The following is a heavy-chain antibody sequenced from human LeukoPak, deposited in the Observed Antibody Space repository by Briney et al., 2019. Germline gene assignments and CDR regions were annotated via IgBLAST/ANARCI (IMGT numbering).Heavy chain of an antibody. Sequence: PGGSLRLSCAASGFTFSSYAMGWVRQAPGKGLEWVSSISGSNDNTYYADSVKDRFTISRDNSKNTLSLQMNSLRAEDTAVYYCAKGRGTTVTSAANYWGQGTLVTVSS. CDR1: GFTFSSYA. V-gene: IGHV3-23*01. CDR2: ISGSNDNT. CDR3: AKGRGTTVTSAANY. J-gene: IGHJ4*02. D-gene: IGHD4-17*01.